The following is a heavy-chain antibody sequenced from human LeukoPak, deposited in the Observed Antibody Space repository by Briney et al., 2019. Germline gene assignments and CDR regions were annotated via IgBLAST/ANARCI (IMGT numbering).Heavy chain of an antibody. J-gene: IGHJ4*02. V-gene: IGHV3-23*01. CDR3: ARGLVPAVLFN. CDR2: ISGSGGTA. CDR1: GFTFSIYA. Sequence: PGGSLRLSCAASGFTFSIYAMSWVRQAPGKGLEWVSAISGSGGTAYYADSVKGRFTISRDNSKNTLYLQMNSLRAEDTAVYYCARGLVPAVLFNWGQGTLVTVSS. D-gene: IGHD2-2*01.